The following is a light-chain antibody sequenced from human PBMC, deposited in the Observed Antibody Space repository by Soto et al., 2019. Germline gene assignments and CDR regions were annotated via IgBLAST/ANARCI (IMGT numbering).Light chain of an antibody. CDR1: QSISSW. Sequence: DIQMTQSPSTLSASVGDRVTITCRASQSISSWLAWYQQKPGKAPKVLIFDASSLESGVPSRFSGSGSVTEFTLTISSLQPDDFATYYCQQYSTYPWTFGQGTKVDSK. CDR2: DAS. CDR3: QQYSTYPWT. V-gene: IGKV1-5*01. J-gene: IGKJ1*01.